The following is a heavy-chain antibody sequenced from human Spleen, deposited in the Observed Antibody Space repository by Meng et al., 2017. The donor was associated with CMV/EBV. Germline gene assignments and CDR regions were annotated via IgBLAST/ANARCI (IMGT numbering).Heavy chain of an antibody. J-gene: IGHJ6*02. V-gene: IGHV1-69*05. CDR3: ARGVGYCSSTSCYTGNYYYGMDV. Sequence: ISWVRQAPGQGLEWMGGIIPIFGTANYAQKFQGRVTITTDESTSTAYMELSSLRSEDTAVYYCARGVGYCSSTSCYTGNYYYGMDVWGQGTTVTVSS. D-gene: IGHD2-2*02. CDR2: IIPIFGTA.